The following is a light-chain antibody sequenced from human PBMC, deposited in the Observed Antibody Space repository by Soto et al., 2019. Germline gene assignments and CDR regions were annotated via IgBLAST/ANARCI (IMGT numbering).Light chain of an antibody. CDR2: DVN. CDR1: SSNVGGYNY. V-gene: IGLV2-11*01. CDR3: CSYAGSYTWV. J-gene: IGLJ3*02. Sequence: QPVLTQPRSVSGSPGQSGTISCTGTSSNVGGYNYVSWYQQHPGKAPKLMIFDVNKRPSGVPDRFSGSKSGSTASLTISGLQAEDEADYYCCSYAGSYTWVFGGGTKLTVL.